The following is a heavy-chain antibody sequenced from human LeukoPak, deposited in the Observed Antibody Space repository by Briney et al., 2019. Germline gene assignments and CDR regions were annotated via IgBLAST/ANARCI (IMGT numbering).Heavy chain of an antibody. J-gene: IGHJ4*02. V-gene: IGHV1-69*04. CDR3: ARDEYCSSTSCYALDY. Sequence: SVKVSCKASGGTFSSYAISCVRQAPGQGLEWMGRIIPILGIANYAQKFQGRVTITADKSTSTAYMELSSLRSEDTAVYYCARDEYCSSTSCYALDYWGQGTLVTVSS. CDR2: IIPILGIA. CDR1: GGTFSSYA. D-gene: IGHD2-2*01.